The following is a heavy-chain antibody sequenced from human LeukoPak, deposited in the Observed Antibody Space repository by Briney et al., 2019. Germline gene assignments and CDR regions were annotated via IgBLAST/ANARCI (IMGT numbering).Heavy chain of an antibody. J-gene: IGHJ6*03. CDR3: ARGVAADLYYYYYMDV. CDR1: GGSISSYY. CDR2: IYYIGST. V-gene: IGHV4-59*01. D-gene: IGHD6-13*01. Sequence: SETLSLTGTVSGGSISSYYWSWIRQPPRKGLEWVGYIYYIGSTNYNPSLKSRVTISVDTSKHQFSLKLSSVTAADTAVYYCARGVAADLYYYYYMDVWGKGTTVTISS.